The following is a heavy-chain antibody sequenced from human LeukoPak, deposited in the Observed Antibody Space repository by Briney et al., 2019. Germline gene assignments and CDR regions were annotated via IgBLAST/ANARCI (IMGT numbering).Heavy chain of an antibody. CDR1: GGSISSSSYY. V-gene: IGHV4-39*07. CDR3: ATLPRAGGTAAEVSIDY. D-gene: IGHD6-13*01. J-gene: IGHJ4*02. CDR2: INHSGST. Sequence: SETLSLTCTVSGGSISSSSYYWSWIRQPPGKGLEWIGEINHSGSTNYNPSLKSRVTISVDTSKNQFSLKLSSVTAADTAVYYCATLPRAGGTAAEVSIDYWGQGTLVTVSS.